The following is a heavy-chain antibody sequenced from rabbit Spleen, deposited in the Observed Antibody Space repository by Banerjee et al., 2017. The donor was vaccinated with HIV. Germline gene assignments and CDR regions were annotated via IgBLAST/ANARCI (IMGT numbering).Heavy chain of an antibody. Sequence: QEQLVESGGGLVQPEASLTLTCTASGVSFSSNHYMCWVRQAPGKGLEWIACIEGGSSTFSYFASWAKGRFTCSKASSTTVTLQMTSLTAADTATYFCARDSGSSFSSYGMDLRGPGTLVTVS. CDR2: IEGGSSTFS. D-gene: IGHD8-1*01. CDR3: ARDSGSSFSSYGMDL. V-gene: IGHV1S45*01. CDR1: GVSFSSNHY. J-gene: IGHJ6*01.